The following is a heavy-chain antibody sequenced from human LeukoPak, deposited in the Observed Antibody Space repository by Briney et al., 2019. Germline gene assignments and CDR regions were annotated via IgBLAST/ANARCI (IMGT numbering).Heavy chain of an antibody. CDR1: GASISSYY. D-gene: IGHD3-16*01. J-gene: IGHJ4*02. V-gene: IGHV4-59*08. CDR2: IYYSGST. CDR3: ARKGVSDLYYFDS. Sequence: SETLSLTCTVSGASISSYYWSWIRQPPGKGLEWIGDIYYSGSTNYNSSLKSRVTISVDTSKNQISLKLRSVTAADTAVYYCARKGVSDLYYFDSWGQGTLVTVSS.